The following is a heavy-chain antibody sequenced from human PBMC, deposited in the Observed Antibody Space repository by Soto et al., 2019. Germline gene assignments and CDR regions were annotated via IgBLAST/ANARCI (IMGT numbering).Heavy chain of an antibody. CDR2: IWNDGSFQ. Sequence: GGSLRLSCAASGMRFSQSAMHWVRQAQGKGLEWVAGIWNDGSFQDYVDSVKGRFSISRDNSKNTLYLQMNNLRADDTAIYYCARGIGVAGRFFYYYGLDVWGQGTPVTLSS. J-gene: IGHJ6*02. D-gene: IGHD6-13*01. CDR1: GMRFSQSA. CDR3: ARGIGVAGRFFYYYGLDV. V-gene: IGHV3-33*04.